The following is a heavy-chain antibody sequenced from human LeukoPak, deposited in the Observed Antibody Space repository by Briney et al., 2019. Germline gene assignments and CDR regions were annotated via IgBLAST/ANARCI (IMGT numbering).Heavy chain of an antibody. CDR2: ISGSGGST. Sequence: GGSLRLSCAASGFTFSSYAMSWARQAPGKGLEWVSAISGSGGSTYYADSVKGRFTISRDNSKNTLYLQMNSLRAEDTAVYYCAKVKRSIAAPYYFDYWGQGTLVTVSS. D-gene: IGHD6-6*01. J-gene: IGHJ4*02. CDR1: GFTFSSYA. V-gene: IGHV3-23*01. CDR3: AKVKRSIAAPYYFDY.